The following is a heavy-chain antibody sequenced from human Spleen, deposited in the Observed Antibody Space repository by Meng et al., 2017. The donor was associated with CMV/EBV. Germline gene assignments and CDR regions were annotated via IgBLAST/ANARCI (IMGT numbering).Heavy chain of an antibody. CDR3: ARDLLRYYGSGSSKLDY. J-gene: IGHJ4*02. Sequence: GESLKISCAASGFTFTSYGISWVRQAPGQGLEWMGWISGYNGKTNYAQKFQGRVTMTTDTSTSTAYMELRSLRSDDTAVYYCARDLLRYYGSGSSKLDYWGQGTLVTVSS. V-gene: IGHV1-18*01. D-gene: IGHD3-10*01. CDR2: ISGYNGKT. CDR1: GFTFTSYG.